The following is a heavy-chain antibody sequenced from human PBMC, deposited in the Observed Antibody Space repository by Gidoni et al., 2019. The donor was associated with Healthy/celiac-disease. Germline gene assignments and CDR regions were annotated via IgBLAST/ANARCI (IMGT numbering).Heavy chain of an antibody. CDR2: IYYGGST. J-gene: IGHJ4*02. CDR3: ARGTVAGLDY. CDR1: GGSVSSGSYY. V-gene: IGHV4-61*01. Sequence: QVQLQESGPGLVKPSATLSLTCTVSGGSVSSGSYYWSWIRQPPGKGLEWIGYIYYGGSTNYNPSLKSRVTISVDTSKNQFSLKLSSVTAADTAVYYCARGTVAGLDYWGQGTLVTVSS. D-gene: IGHD6-19*01.